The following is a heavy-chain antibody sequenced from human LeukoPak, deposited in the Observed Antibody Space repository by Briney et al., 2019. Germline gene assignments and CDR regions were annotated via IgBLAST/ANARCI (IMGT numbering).Heavy chain of an antibody. V-gene: IGHV4-59*01. J-gene: IGHJ2*01. Sequence: PSETLSLTCTVSGGSISSYYWSWIRQPPGKGLEWIGYIYYSGSTNYNPSLKSRVTISVDTSKNQFSLKLSSVTAADTAVYYCARRYGDYVNWYFDLWGRGTLVTVSS. CDR1: GGSISSYY. CDR2: IYYSGST. D-gene: IGHD4-17*01. CDR3: ARRYGDYVNWYFDL.